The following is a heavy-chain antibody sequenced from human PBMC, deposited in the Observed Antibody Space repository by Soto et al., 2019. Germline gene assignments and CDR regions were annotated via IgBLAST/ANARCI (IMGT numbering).Heavy chain of an antibody. D-gene: IGHD2-15*01. V-gene: IGHV3-21*01. CDR2: ISSSSSYI. CDR3: AIIQIGYVAFDI. Sequence: EVQLVESGGGLVKPGGSLRLSCAASGFTFSSYSMNWVRQAPGKGLEWVSSISSSSSYIYYADSVKGPFTISRDNAKNSLYLQMNSLTAEDTAVYYCAIIQIGYVAFDIWGPGTMVTVSP. CDR1: GFTFSSYS. J-gene: IGHJ3*02.